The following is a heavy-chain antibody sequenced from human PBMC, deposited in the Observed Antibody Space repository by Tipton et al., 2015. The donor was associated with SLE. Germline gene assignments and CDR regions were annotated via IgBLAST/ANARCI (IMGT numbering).Heavy chain of an antibody. D-gene: IGHD6-13*01. J-gene: IGHJ2*01. Sequence: TLSLTCAVYGGSFSGYYWSWIRKSAGKGLEWIGHIYTSGSTSYSPSPKSRLTISIDTSKTQFTLSLSSVTAADTAVYYCAREQAAGPRYFDLWGRGTLVTVSS. CDR2: IYTSGST. CDR3: AREQAAGPRYFDL. CDR1: GGSFSGYY. V-gene: IGHV4-4*07.